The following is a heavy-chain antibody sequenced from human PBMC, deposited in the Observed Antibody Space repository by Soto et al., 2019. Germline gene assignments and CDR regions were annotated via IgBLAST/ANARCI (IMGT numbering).Heavy chain of an antibody. Sequence: QVQLVESGGGLVQPGGSLRLSCTGSGFIFSDYMTWIRQAPGKGLEWVSYISGSGAYTKYADSVRGRFTISRDNAKNSLWLQINSLRAEDTAVYYCARSSGWRHVVGYKYGLDVWGQGTTVIVSS. J-gene: IGHJ6*02. V-gene: IGHV3-11*06. CDR3: ARSSGWRHVVGYKYGLDV. D-gene: IGHD5-18*01. CDR1: GFIFSDY. CDR2: ISGSGAYT.